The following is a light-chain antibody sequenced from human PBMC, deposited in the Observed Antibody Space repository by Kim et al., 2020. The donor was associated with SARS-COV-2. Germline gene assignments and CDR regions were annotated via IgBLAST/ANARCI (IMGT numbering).Light chain of an antibody. CDR2: EVT. J-gene: IGLJ2*01. CDR3: NSYTTSTTWI. V-gene: IGLV2-14*01. CDR1: SSDVGFYDR. Sequence: GQSATISCTGTSSDVGFYDRVSWYQQNPGKAPKLMIYEVTKRPSGVSNRFSGSKSGNTASLTISGLQIEDEADYYCNSYTTSTTWIFGGGTKVTVL.